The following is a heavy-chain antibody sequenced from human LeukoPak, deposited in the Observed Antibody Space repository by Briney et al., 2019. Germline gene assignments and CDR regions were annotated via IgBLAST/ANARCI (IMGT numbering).Heavy chain of an antibody. CDR1: GYSISSGYY. Sequence: PSETLSLTCSVSGYSISSGYYWGWIRQPPGKGLEWMGIIYQSGETYCNPSLESRVTISVDTSKNQFSLKMNSMTAADTAMYYCARGLPGGQLSRYDYWGQGTLVTVSS. CDR3: ARGLPGGQLSRYDY. D-gene: IGHD6-13*01. CDR2: IYQSGET. V-gene: IGHV4-38-2*02. J-gene: IGHJ4*02.